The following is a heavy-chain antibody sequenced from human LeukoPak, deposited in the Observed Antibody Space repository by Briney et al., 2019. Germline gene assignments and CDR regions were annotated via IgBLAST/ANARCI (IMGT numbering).Heavy chain of an antibody. CDR1: GYSISSGYY. Sequence: SETLSLTCAVSGYSISSGYYWGWIRQPPGKGLEWIGSIYHSGSTYYNPSLKSRVTISVDTSKNQFSLKLSSVTAADTAVYYCARQSITMVRGVISLGYWGQGTLVTVSS. D-gene: IGHD3-10*01. CDR2: IYHSGST. CDR3: ARQSITMVRGVISLGY. J-gene: IGHJ4*02. V-gene: IGHV4-38-2*01.